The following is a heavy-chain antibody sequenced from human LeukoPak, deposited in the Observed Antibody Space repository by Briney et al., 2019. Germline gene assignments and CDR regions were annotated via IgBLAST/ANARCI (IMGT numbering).Heavy chain of an antibody. CDR1: GFTFSSYW. J-gene: IGHJ5*02. CDR3: ARGRSSSWYRFDP. CDR2: INSDGSST. Sequence: GGSLRLSCAASGFTFSSYWMHWVRQAPGKGLVWVSRINSDGSSTSYADSVKGRFTISRDNAKNTLYLQMNSLGAEDTAVYYCARGRSSSWYRFDPWGQGTLVTVSS. V-gene: IGHV3-74*01. D-gene: IGHD6-13*01.